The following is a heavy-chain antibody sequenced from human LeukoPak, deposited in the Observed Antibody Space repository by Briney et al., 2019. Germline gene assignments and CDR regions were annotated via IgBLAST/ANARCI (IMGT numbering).Heavy chain of an antibody. CDR2: INPNSGGT. CDR3: ASPFPYSSGRFFAY. V-gene: IGHV1-2*06. J-gene: IGHJ4*02. CDR1: GYTFTGYY. Sequence: AASVKVSCKASGYTFTGYYMHWVRQAPGQGLEWMGRINPNSGGTNYAQKFQGRVTMTRDTSISTAYMELSRLRSDDTAVYYCASPFPYSSGRFFAYWGQGTLVTVSS. D-gene: IGHD6-19*01.